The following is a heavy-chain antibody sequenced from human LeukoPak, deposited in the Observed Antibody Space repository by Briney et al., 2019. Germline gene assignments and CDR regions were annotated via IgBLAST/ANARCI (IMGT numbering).Heavy chain of an antibody. Sequence: GGSLRLSCAASGFTFSNYWMIWVRQAPGKGLEWVSAISGSGGSTYYADSVKGRFTISRDNSKNTLYLQMNSLRAEDTAVYYCAKELLAGGSYDRVGYWGQGTLVTVSS. D-gene: IGHD1-26*01. CDR2: ISGSGGST. CDR1: GFTFSNYW. CDR3: AKELLAGGSYDRVGY. V-gene: IGHV3-23*01. J-gene: IGHJ4*02.